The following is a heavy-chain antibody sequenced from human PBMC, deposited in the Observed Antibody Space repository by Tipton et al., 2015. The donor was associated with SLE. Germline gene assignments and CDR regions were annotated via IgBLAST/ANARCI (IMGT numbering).Heavy chain of an antibody. D-gene: IGHD3-22*01. J-gene: IGHJ4*02. CDR3: ARSSHYYDSSGYYPIFDY. V-gene: IGHV4-59*08. CDR1: GCSISSYY. Sequence: TLSLTCTVSGCSISSYYWSWIRQPPGKGLEWIGYIYYSGRTNQNPSLKSRVTISVDTSKNQFSLKLSSVTAADTAVYYCARSSHYYDSSGYYPIFDYWGQGTLVTVSS. CDR2: IYYSGRT.